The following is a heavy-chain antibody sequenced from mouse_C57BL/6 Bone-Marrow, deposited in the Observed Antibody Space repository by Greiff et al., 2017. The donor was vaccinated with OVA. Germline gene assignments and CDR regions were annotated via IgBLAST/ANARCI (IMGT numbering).Heavy chain of an antibody. J-gene: IGHJ2*01. D-gene: IGHD1-1*01. V-gene: IGHV14-2*01. Sequence: VQLQQSGAELVKPGASVKLSCTASGFNIKDYYMHWVKQRTEQGLEWIGRIDPEDGATKYAPKFQGKATITADTSSNTAYLQLSSLTSEDTAVYYCARGGGYYGSSYYFDYWGQGTTLTVSS. CDR3: ARGGGYYGSSYYFDY. CDR1: GFNIKDYY. CDR2: IDPEDGAT.